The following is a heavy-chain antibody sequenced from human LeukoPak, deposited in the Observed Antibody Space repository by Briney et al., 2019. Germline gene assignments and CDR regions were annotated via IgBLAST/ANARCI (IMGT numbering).Heavy chain of an antibody. CDR3: ARCRDDHNPWVWGPKSYYYMDV. CDR2: IQQDGSEK. J-gene: IGHJ6*03. Sequence: PGGSLRLSCAVSGFTFISYWMTWVRQAPGKGLEWVANIQQDGSEKYYVDSVKGRFTISRDNAKNSLFLQMNSLRAEDTAVYYCARCRDDHNPWVWGPKSYYYMDVWGKGTTVTVSS. CDR1: GFTFISYW. D-gene: IGHD5-24*01. V-gene: IGHV3-7*01.